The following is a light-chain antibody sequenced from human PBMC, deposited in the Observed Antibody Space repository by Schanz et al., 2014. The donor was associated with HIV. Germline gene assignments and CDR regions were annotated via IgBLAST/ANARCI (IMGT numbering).Light chain of an antibody. CDR3: QQCVTYPYT. Sequence: DIQMTQSPSTLSASVGDRVTITCRASQSIGNSLAWFQLKPGRAPKLLIYQASILETGVPSRFSGSGSGTSFTLTITSLQPDDFATYYCQQCVTYPYTFGQGTKLDIK. CDR1: QSIGNS. CDR2: QAS. J-gene: IGKJ2*01. V-gene: IGKV1-5*03.